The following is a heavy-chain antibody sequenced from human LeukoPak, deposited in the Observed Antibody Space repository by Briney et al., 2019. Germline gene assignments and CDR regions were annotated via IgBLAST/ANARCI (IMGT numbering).Heavy chain of an antibody. CDR1: GYTFTSYG. D-gene: IGHD5-18*01. J-gene: IGHJ4*02. CDR2: ISAYNGNT. CDR3: ARGKRGYSYGSLDY. Sequence: ASVKVSCKASGYTFTSYGISWVRQAPGQGLEWMGWISAYNGNTNYAQKLQGRVTMTTDTSTSTAYTELRSLRSEDTAVYYCARGKRGYSYGSLDYWGQGTLVTVPS. V-gene: IGHV1-18*01.